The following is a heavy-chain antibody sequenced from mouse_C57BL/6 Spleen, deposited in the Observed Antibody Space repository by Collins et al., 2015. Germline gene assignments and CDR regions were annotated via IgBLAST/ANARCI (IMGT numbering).Heavy chain of an antibody. Sequence: QVQLQQPGAELVKPGTSVKLSCKASGYNFTSYWINWVKLRPGQGLEWIGDIYPGSGSTNYNEKFKSKATLTVDTSSSTAYMQLSSLASEDSALYYCANYGNYYAMDYWGQGTSVTVSS. CDR1: GYNFTSYW. V-gene: IGHV1-55*01. CDR3: ANYGNYYAMDY. D-gene: IGHD2-1*01. J-gene: IGHJ4*01. CDR2: IYPGSGST.